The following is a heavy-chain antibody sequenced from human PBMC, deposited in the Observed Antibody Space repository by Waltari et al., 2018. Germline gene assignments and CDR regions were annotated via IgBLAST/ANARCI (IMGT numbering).Heavy chain of an antibody. D-gene: IGHD5-12*01. J-gene: IGHJ3*02. CDR2: INQDGSEE. Sequence: EVLLVESGGGLVQTGGSLRLSCAASRFTFSNYWMNWVRRAPGKGLERVANINQDGSEEYYGDSVKGRFTISRDNAKNSLYLEMKTLRAEDTAIYYCARTGARWLQFAAFDIWGQGTMVTVSS. CDR3: ARTGARWLQFAAFDI. CDR1: RFTFSNYW. V-gene: IGHV3-7*01.